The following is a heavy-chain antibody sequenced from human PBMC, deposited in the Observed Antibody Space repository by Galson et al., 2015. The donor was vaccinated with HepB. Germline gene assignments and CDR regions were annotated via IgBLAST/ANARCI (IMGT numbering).Heavy chain of an antibody. CDR3: AREEATVTTPPLYHLDY. J-gene: IGHJ4*02. CDR1: GYTFTSYY. D-gene: IGHD4-17*01. CDR2: INPSGGST. V-gene: IGHV1-46*04. Sequence: SVKVSCKASGYTFTSYYMHWVRQAPGQGLEWMGIINPSGGSTSYAQKLQGRVTMTRDTSTSTVYMELSSLRSEDTAVYYCAREEATVTTPPLYHLDYWGQGTLVTVSS.